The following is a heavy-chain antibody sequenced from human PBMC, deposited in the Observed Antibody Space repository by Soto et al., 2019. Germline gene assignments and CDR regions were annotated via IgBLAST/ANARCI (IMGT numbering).Heavy chain of an antibody. CDR1: VGSFSGYY. CDR2: INHSGST. J-gene: IGHJ5*02. D-gene: IGHD3-3*01. Sequence: SETLSLTCAVYVGSFSGYYWSWIRQPPGKGLEWIGEINHSGSTNYNPSLKSRVTISVDTSKNQFSLKLSSVTAADTAVYYCARDGVLPNWFDPWGQGTLVTVSS. CDR3: ARDGVLPNWFDP. V-gene: IGHV4-34*01.